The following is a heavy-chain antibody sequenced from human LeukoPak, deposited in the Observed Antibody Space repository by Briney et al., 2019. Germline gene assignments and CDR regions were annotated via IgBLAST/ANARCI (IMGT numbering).Heavy chain of an antibody. J-gene: IGHJ4*02. CDR3: TRGDS. CDR2: MTPSSGNT. Sequence: ASVKVSCKASGGTFSSYAISWVRQAPGQGLEWMAYMTPSSGNTGYAQKFQGRVTVTRDTSINTAYMELSSLKSEDTAVYYCTRGDSWGQGTLVTVSS. CDR1: GGTFSSYA. V-gene: IGHV1-8*02.